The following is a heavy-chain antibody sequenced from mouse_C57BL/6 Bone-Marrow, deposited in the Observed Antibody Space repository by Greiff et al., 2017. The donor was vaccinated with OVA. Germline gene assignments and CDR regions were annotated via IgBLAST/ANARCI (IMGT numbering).Heavy chain of an antibody. CDR2: IYPGSGNT. CDR1: GYTFTDYY. CDR3: ARGGYDGSWFAY. V-gene: IGHV1-76*01. J-gene: IGHJ3*01. D-gene: IGHD2-3*01. Sequence: VQLQQSGAELVRPGASVKLSCKASGYTFTDYYINWVKQRPGQGLEWIARIYPGSGNTYYNEKFKGKATLTAEKSSSTAYMQLSSLTSEDSAVYFCARGGYDGSWFAYWGQGTLVTVSA.